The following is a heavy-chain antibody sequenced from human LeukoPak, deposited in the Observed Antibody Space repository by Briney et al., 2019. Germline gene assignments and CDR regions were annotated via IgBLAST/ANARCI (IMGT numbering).Heavy chain of an antibody. V-gene: IGHV1-8*01. CDR2: MNPNSGNT. Sequence: ASVKVSCKASGYTFTSYDINWVRQATGQGLEWMGWMNPNSGNTGYAQKFQGRVTMTRNTSISTAYMELSSLRSEDTAVYYCARGFRLQYLFARGYSYRYYFDYWGQGTLVTVSS. J-gene: IGHJ4*02. CDR3: ARGFRLQYLFARGYSYRYYFDY. D-gene: IGHD5-18*01. CDR1: GYTFTSYD.